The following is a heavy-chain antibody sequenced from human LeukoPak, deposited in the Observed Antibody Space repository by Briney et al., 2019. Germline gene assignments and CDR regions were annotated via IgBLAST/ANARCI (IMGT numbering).Heavy chain of an antibody. D-gene: IGHD2-15*01. V-gene: IGHV1-24*01. Sequence: ASVKVSFKVSGYTLTELSMHWVRQAPGKGLEWMGGFDPEDGETIYAQKFQGRVTMTEDTSTDTAYMELSSLRSEDTAVYYCATDRPLLHGGKTDAFDIWGQGTMVTVSS. J-gene: IGHJ3*02. CDR2: FDPEDGET. CDR3: ATDRPLLHGGKTDAFDI. CDR1: GYTLTELS.